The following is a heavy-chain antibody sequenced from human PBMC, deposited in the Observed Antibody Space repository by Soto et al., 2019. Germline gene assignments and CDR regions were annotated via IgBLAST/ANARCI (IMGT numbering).Heavy chain of an antibody. D-gene: IGHD6-6*01. CDR2: IYYSGST. CDR1: GGSISSYY. Sequence: QVQLQESGPGLVKPSETLSLTCTVSGGSISSYYWSWIRQPPGKGLEWIGYIYYSGSTYYNPSLKSRVTISVDTSKNQFSLKLSSVTAADTAVYYCARDLSSSSQGGWFDPWGQGTLVTVSS. CDR3: ARDLSSSSQGGWFDP. V-gene: IGHV4-59*12. J-gene: IGHJ5*02.